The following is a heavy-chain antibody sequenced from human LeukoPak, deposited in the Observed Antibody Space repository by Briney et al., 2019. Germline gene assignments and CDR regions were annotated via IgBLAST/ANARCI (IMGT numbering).Heavy chain of an antibody. CDR1: GYTFTSYA. D-gene: IGHD6-13*01. V-gene: IGHV7-4-1*02. J-gene: IGHJ4*02. CDR3: ARAPGPSIAAAPDY. CDR2: INTNTGNP. Sequence: ASVNVSRTASGYTFTSYAMNWVRQAPGQGLEWMGWINTNTGNPTYAQCFTGRFVFSLDTSVSTAYLQISSLKAEDTAVYYCARAPGPSIAAAPDYWGQGTLVTVSS.